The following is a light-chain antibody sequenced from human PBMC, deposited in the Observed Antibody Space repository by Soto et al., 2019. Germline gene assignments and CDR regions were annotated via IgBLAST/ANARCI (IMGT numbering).Light chain of an antibody. V-gene: IGLV2-8*01. CDR1: KTDIGGYDF. CDR2: EVV. Sequence: QSALTQPPSASGSPGQSVTISCTGTKTDIGGYDFVSWYQHHPGKAPRLIIYEVVQRPSGVPDRFSGSKSGNTASLTVSGLQAADEADYFCKSYAGSNTYVFGSGTKVTVL. CDR3: KSYAGSNTYV. J-gene: IGLJ1*01.